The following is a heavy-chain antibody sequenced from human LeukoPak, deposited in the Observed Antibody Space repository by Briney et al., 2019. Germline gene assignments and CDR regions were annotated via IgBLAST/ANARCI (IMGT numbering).Heavy chain of an antibody. J-gene: IGHJ4*02. CDR1: GFTFSSYS. V-gene: IGHV3-30*02. CDR2: IRYDGSNK. CDR3: AKNGDSERWLQPKFVTH. D-gene: IGHD5-24*01. Sequence: GGSLRLSCAASGFTFSSYSMNWVRQAPGKGLEWVAFIRYDGSNKYYADSVKGRFTISRDNSKNTLYLQMNSLRAEDTAVYYCAKNGDSERWLQPKFVTHWGQGTLVTVSS.